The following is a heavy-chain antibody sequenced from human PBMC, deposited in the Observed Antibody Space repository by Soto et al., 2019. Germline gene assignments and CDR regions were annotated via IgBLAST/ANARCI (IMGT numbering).Heavy chain of an antibody. D-gene: IGHD6-19*01. V-gene: IGHV3-30-3*01. CDR1: GFTFSSYA. Sequence: GGSLRLSCAASGFTFSSYAMHWVRQAPGKGLEWVAVISYDGSNKYYADSVKGRFTISRDNSKNTLYLQMNSLRAEDTAVYYCASPTDGWSFDYWGQGTLVTVSS. CDR3: ASPTDGWSFDY. J-gene: IGHJ4*02. CDR2: ISYDGSNK.